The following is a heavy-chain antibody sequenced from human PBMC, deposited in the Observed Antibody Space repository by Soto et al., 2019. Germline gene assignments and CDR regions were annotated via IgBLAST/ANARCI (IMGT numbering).Heavy chain of an antibody. D-gene: IGHD1-26*01. CDR1: GYSFDSFG. Sequence: QLVQSGAEVKQPGASMKVSCKASGYSFDSFGISWARQAPGQGLEWMGRVNAHNHITKYAQKFQGRVTITRDTSTSTDYMEVRGLRSDDTAVYYCARDSRVGANSDACDVWGQGTMVTVSS. J-gene: IGHJ3*01. CDR2: VNAHNHIT. CDR3: ARDSRVGANSDACDV. V-gene: IGHV1-18*01.